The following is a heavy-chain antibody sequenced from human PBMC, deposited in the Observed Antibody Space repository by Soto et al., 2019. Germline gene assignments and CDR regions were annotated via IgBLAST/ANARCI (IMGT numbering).Heavy chain of an antibody. Sequence: GASVKVSCKASGGTFDNYAISWVRQAPGQGLEWVGGIIPSVDAANYAQKFQGRVTIVADESTGTAYMEMSRLRSEDTAVYYCARGRKAMIVGLGPANDAFDIWGQGTMVTVSS. D-gene: IGHD3-22*01. J-gene: IGHJ3*02. V-gene: IGHV1-69*13. CDR1: GGTFDNYA. CDR3: ARGRKAMIVGLGPANDAFDI. CDR2: IIPSVDAA.